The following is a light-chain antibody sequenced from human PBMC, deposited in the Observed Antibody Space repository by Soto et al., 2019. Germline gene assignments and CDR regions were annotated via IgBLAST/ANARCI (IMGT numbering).Light chain of an antibody. CDR3: SSKTTSTTVL. CDR1: TSDIGAYEH. Sequence: QSALTQPSSMSGSPGQSITISCTGTTSDIGAYEHVSWYQQRPGRAPKVLIYDVRIRPSEVSNRFSGSKSGDTASLTISGLQAGGEAVYYRSSKTTSTTVLFGGGTKLTVL. CDR2: DVR. J-gene: IGLJ3*02. V-gene: IGLV2-14*03.